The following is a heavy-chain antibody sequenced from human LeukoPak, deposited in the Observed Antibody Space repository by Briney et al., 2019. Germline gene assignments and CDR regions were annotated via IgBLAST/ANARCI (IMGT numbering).Heavy chain of an antibody. Sequence: EASQTLSLTCTGSGGSISTTSYYWSWIRQPPGKGLEWIGRIYTSGSTDYNPSLKSRVTISVDTSKNQFSLKLSSVTAADTAVYYCARIYGSGSYYLDYWGQGTLVTVSS. CDR2: IYTSGST. V-gene: IGHV4-61*02. CDR3: ARIYGSGSYYLDY. CDR1: GGSISTTSYY. D-gene: IGHD3-10*01. J-gene: IGHJ4*02.